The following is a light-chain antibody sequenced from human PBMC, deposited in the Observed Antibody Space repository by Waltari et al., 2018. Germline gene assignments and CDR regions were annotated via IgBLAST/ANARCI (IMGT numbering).Light chain of an antibody. CDR1: QTINNNF. Sequence: CRSSQTINNNFLVWYQQKPGQAPRLLIHGASSRATGFPDRFSGSGSGTDFTLTISRLEPEDVAVYYCQQYDGSILTFGGGTKVEI. V-gene: IGKV3-20*01. J-gene: IGKJ4*01. CDR3: QQYDGSILT. CDR2: GAS.